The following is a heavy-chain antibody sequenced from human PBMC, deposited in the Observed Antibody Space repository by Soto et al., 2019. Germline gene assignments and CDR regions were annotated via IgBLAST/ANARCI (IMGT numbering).Heavy chain of an antibody. Sequence: QVQLVQSGAEVKKPGASGKISCRTSGYTFDSYTISWVRQARGQGLEWMGWTSPHNGNTKYAEKFQGRFTMTTDASTSTAYKELRSLRSDDTAVYYCARADYGDYRDYWGQGTLVTVSS. J-gene: IGHJ4*02. D-gene: IGHD4-17*01. CDR3: ARADYGDYRDY. CDR2: TSPHNGNT. V-gene: IGHV1-18*01. CDR1: GYTFDSYT.